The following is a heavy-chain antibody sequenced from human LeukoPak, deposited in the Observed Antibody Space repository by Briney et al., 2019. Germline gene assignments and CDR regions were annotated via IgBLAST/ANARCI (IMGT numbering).Heavy chain of an antibody. Sequence: GRSLRLSCAASGFTFSSYGMHWVRQAPGKGLEWVAVIWYDGSNKYYADSVKGRFTISRDNSKNTLYLQMNSLRAEDTAVYYCARDVLPGAALIYYDSSVGYWGQGTLVTVSS. J-gene: IGHJ4*02. V-gene: IGHV3-33*01. D-gene: IGHD3-22*01. CDR2: IWYDGSNK. CDR1: GFTFSSYG. CDR3: ARDVLPGAALIYYDSSVGY.